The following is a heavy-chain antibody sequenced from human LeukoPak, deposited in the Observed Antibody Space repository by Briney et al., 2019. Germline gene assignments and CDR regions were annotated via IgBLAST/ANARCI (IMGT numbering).Heavy chain of an antibody. CDR3: AKIAAARFYFDY. CDR2: IRYDGSNK. CDR1: GFTFSSYG. D-gene: IGHD6-13*01. Sequence: GGSLRPSCAASGFTFSSYGMHWVRQAPGKGLEWVAFIRYDGSNKYYADSVKGRFTISRDNSKNTLYLQMNSLRAEDTAVYYCAKIAAARFYFDYWGQGTLVTVSS. V-gene: IGHV3-30*02. J-gene: IGHJ4*02.